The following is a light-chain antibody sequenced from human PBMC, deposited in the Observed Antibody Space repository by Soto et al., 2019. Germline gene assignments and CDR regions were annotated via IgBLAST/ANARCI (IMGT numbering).Light chain of an antibody. CDR1: QSVSSNY. CDR2: GAS. J-gene: IGKJ3*01. Sequence: EFVLTQSPGTLSLSPGERATLSCRAGQSVSSNYLAWYQQKPGQAPRLLIYGASSRATGSPDRFSGSGYVTDFTLNISRLEPEDFAVYYCQQYGGSALFTFGPGTQVDIK. CDR3: QQYGGSALFT. V-gene: IGKV3-20*01.